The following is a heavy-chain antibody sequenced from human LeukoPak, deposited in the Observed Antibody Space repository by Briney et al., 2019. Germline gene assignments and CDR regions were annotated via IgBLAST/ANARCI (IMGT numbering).Heavy chain of an antibody. CDR3: AKTLRYSRDYLDS. Sequence: GGSLRLSCAASGFTFSISAMSWVRQAPGKGLEWVSGISGDGGNTYYADSVKGRFTISRDNSKNTLYLQLNSLRAEDAAVYYCAKTLRYSRDYLDSWGQGTLVTVSS. D-gene: IGHD1-14*01. CDR1: GFTFSISA. V-gene: IGHV3-23*01. J-gene: IGHJ4*02. CDR2: ISGDGGNT.